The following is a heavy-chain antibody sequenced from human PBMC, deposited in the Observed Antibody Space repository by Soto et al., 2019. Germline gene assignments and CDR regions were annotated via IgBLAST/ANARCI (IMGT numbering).Heavy chain of an antibody. CDR3: ARHYYYGSGSVINPDY. CDR2: VYYSGSA. Sequence: PSETLSLTCSVSGDSISRSSYYWGWIRQPPGKGLEWIGSVYYSGSAHYNPSLKSRVTISVDTSKNQFSLKLSSVIGADTAVYYCARHYYYGSGSVINPDYWGQGTLVTVSS. D-gene: IGHD3-10*01. J-gene: IGHJ4*02. CDR1: GDSISRSSYY. V-gene: IGHV4-39*01.